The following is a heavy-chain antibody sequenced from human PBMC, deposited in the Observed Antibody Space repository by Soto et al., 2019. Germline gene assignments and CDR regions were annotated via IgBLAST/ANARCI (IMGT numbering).Heavy chain of an antibody. D-gene: IGHD3-22*01. CDR3: ATDAYYDTGGDWF. Sequence: GGSLRLSCAASGFTFSNAWMTWVRQAPGKGLEWVGRIKSKTDGATTDYAAPVKGRFTISRDDSKDTLYLQINTLKTEDTAVYYCATDAYYDTGGDWFWGLGTLVTVYS. J-gene: IGHJ4*02. V-gene: IGHV3-15*01. CDR2: IKSKTDGATT. CDR1: GFTFSNAW.